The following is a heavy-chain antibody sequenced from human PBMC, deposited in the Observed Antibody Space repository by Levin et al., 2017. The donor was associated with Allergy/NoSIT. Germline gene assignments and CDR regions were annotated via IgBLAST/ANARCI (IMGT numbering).Heavy chain of an antibody. V-gene: IGHV4-39*07. J-gene: IGHJ4*02. D-gene: IGHD2-15*01. CDR3: ARGPLFVPATRFEN. CDR2: VFYSGTS. Sequence: SQTLSLTCTVSGGSISPSNFFWGWIRQTPGKGLEWIGSVFYSGTSYFNPSLKARVTVSVDTSKNQFSLKLRSVTAADTAVYYCARGPLFVPATRFENWGQGVVVTVSS. CDR1: GGSISPSNFF.